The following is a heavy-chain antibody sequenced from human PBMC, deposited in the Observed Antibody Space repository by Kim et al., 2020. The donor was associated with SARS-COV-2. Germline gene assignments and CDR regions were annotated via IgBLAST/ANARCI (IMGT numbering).Heavy chain of an antibody. Sequence: SETLSLTCTVSGGSISTYYWSWIRQPPGKGLEWIGYIYYTGSSNYNPSPKSRVTMSVDTSKNPYSLTLSSVTAADSAVYYCARHVDTAVVTFDYWGQGTLVTVSS. CDR1: GGSISTYY. CDR2: IYYTGSS. CDR3: ARHVDTAVVTFDY. V-gene: IGHV4-59*08. J-gene: IGHJ4*02. D-gene: IGHD5-18*01.